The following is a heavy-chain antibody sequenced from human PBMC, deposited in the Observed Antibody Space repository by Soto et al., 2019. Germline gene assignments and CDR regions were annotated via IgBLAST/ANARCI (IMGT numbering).Heavy chain of an antibody. D-gene: IGHD1-26*01. J-gene: IGHJ6*02. CDR3: ARGKGRKENYYSHGMDV. CDR1: GGTFSSYA. Sequence: VASVKVSCKASGGTFSSYAISWVRQAPGQGLEWMGGIIPIFGTANYARKFQDRVTITRDTSASIAYMELSSLRSEDTAVYYCARGKGRKENYYSHGMDVWGQGTTVTVSS. V-gene: IGHV1-69*05. CDR2: IIPIFGTA.